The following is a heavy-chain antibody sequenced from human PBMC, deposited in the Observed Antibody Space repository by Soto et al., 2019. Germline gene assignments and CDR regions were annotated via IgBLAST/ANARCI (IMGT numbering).Heavy chain of an antibody. J-gene: IGHJ4*02. V-gene: IGHV3-23*04. CDR2: ITDSGVST. D-gene: IGHD6-13*01. CDR1: GFTFSSYA. CDR3: AKQTTASAYSSSGD. Sequence: EVQLVESGGGLVQPGGSLRLSCAASGFTFSSYAMSWVRQAPGEGLDWVSIITDSGVSTYYADSVKGRFTISRDNSKNTLYLQMNSLRDEDTAVYYCAKQTTASAYSSSGDWGQGTLVTVSS.